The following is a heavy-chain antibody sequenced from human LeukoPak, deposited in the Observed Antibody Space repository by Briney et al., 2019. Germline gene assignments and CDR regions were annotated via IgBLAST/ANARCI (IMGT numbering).Heavy chain of an antibody. CDR1: GFTFSDYA. Sequence: GGSLRLSCAASGFTFSDYAIHWVRQAPGKGPEWVTDISYDGTKKYYADSVKGRFTISRDNSKNTLYLQMNSLRAEDTAVYYCARDSLGGFYMDVWGKGTPVSVSS. D-gene: IGHD3-10*01. J-gene: IGHJ6*03. V-gene: IGHV3-30-3*01. CDR2: ISYDGTKK. CDR3: ARDSLGGFYMDV.